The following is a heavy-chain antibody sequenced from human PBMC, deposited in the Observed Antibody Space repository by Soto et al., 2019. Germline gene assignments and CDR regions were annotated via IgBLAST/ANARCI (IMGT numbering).Heavy chain of an antibody. D-gene: IGHD2-2*01. CDR1: GYTFTSYA. CDR3: ARERGLYCSSTSCYLDY. Sequence: GASVKVSCKASGYTFTSYAMHWVRQAPGQRLEWMGWINAGNGNTRYSQKFQGRVTITRDTSASTAYMELSSLRSEDTAVYYCARERGLYCSSTSCYLDYWGQGTLVTVSS. CDR2: INAGNGNT. J-gene: IGHJ4*02. V-gene: IGHV1-3*01.